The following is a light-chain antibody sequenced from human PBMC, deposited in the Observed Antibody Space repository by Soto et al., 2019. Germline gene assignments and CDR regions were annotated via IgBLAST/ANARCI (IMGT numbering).Light chain of an antibody. CDR3: QHIHSIPIT. CDR2: AAS. V-gene: IGKV1-9*01. J-gene: IGKJ5*01. CDR1: QGIDSS. Sequence: ILLTQSPSSLSASVGDRVTITCRASQGIDSSFAWYQEKPGKAPKLLIYAASSLQSGVPSRFSGSGSGTDFTLTISSLQPEDFATYYCQHIHSIPITFGQGTRLEIK.